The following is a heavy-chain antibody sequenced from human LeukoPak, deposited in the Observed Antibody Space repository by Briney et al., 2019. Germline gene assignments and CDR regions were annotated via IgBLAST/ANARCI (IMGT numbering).Heavy chain of an antibody. CDR1: GGPFSGYY. V-gene: IGHV4-34*01. CDR3: ARGRRGGDSSGYYNY. D-gene: IGHD3-22*01. CDR2: INHSGST. Sequence: SETLSLTCAVYGGPFSGYYWSWIRQPPGKGLEWIGEINHSGSTNYNPSLKSRVTISVDTSKNQFSLKLSSVTAADTAVYYCARGRRGGDSSGYYNYWGQGTLVTVSS. J-gene: IGHJ4*02.